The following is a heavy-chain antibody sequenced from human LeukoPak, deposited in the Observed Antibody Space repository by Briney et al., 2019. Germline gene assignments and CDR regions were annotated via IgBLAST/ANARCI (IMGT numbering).Heavy chain of an antibody. D-gene: IGHD1-7*01. V-gene: IGHV3-21*01. CDR3: ARHLGRTTPNAFDN. CDR1: GFIFSSYS. CDR2: ITSSSSYI. Sequence: GGSLRLSCAASGFIFSSYSMNWVRQAPGKWLGWVSSITSSSSYIYCADSVKGRFTIFRDNDKNSLYLQMNSLKVEDTGVYDCARHLGRTTPNAFDNWRRGAMITVSS. J-gene: IGHJ3*02.